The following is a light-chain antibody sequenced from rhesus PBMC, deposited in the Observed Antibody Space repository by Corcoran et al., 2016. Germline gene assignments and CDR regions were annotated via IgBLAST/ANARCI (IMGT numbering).Light chain of an antibody. CDR2: YAS. J-gene: IGKJ1*01. CDR1: QGIRNY. Sequence: DIQMTQSPSSLSASVGDTVTITLRAGQGIRNYLAWYQQKPGKAPKPLIYYASNLESGVPSRFSGSGSGTDFTLTLSSLQPEDFAIYDCQQRNSYPPTFGQGAKVEIK. V-gene: IGKV1S14*01. CDR3: QQRNSYPPT.